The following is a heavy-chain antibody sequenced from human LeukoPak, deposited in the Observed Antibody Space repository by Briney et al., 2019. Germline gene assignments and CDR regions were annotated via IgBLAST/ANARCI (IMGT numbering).Heavy chain of an antibody. D-gene: IGHD6-19*01. J-gene: IGHJ4*02. CDR2: INPNSGGT. CDR1: GYTFTGYY. CDR3: ARGIAVAGIHTNLGY. Sequence: GASVKVSCKASGYTFTGYYIHWVRQAPGQGLECMGWINPNSGGTNYAQKFQGRVTMTRDTSISTAYMELSRLRSDDTAVYYCARGIAVAGIHTNLGYWGQGTLVTVSS. V-gene: IGHV1-2*02.